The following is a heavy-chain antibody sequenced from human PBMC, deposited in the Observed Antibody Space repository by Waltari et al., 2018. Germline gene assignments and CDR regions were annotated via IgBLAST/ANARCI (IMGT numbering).Heavy chain of an antibody. Sequence: QVQLQESGPGLVKPSQTLSHTCTVSGGSISSGSSYSTWIRQPAGKGREWIGRIYTSGSTNYNPSLKSRVTISVDTSKNQFSLKLSSVTAADTAVYYCARDGEAAAGVRDVNWCQGTLVTVSS. CDR2: IYTSGST. CDR1: GGSISSGSSY. J-gene: IGHJ4*02. V-gene: IGHV4-61*02. CDR3: ARDGEAAAGVRDVN. D-gene: IGHD6-13*01.